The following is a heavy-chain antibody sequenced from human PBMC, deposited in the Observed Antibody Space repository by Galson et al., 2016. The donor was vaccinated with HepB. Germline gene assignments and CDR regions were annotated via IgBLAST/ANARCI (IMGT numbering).Heavy chain of an antibody. Sequence: SVKVSCKASGGTFSSYAINWLRQAPGQGLEWMGGIIPIFGTTNYAQKFQGRVTMTADESTSTAYMELSSLRSEDTAVYYCARGAVAGSCNWFDPWGQGTLVTVSS. CDR2: IIPIFGTT. CDR1: GGTFSSYA. J-gene: IGHJ5*02. CDR3: ARGAVAGSCNWFDP. V-gene: IGHV1-69*13. D-gene: IGHD6-19*01.